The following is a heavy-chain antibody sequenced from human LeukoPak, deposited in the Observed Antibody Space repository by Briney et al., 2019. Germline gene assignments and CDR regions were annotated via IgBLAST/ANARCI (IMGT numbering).Heavy chain of an antibody. CDR2: ISGSGGST. CDR1: GFTFSSYA. D-gene: IGHD6-13*01. CDR3: AKTASSWLGNYFDY. V-gene: IGHV3-23*01. Sequence: AGGSLRLSCAASGFTFSSYAMSWVRQAPGMGLEWVSAISGSGGSTYYADSVKGRFTISRDNSKNTLYLQMNSLRAEDTAVYYCAKTASSWLGNYFDYWGQGTLVTVSS. J-gene: IGHJ4*02.